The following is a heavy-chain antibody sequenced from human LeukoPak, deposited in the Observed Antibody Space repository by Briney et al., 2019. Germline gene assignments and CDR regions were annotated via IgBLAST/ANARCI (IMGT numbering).Heavy chain of an antibody. CDR3: ARVIEPYCGGDCSSAYYYGMDV. D-gene: IGHD2-21*02. V-gene: IGHV4-59*08. CDR2: IYYSGST. CDR1: GGSISSYY. J-gene: IGHJ6*02. Sequence: PSETPSLTCTVSGGSISSYYWSWIRQPPGKGLEWIGYIYYSGSTNYNPSLKSRVTISVDTSKNQFSLKLSSVTAADTAVYYCARVIEPYCGGDCSSAYYYGMDVWGQGTTVTVSS.